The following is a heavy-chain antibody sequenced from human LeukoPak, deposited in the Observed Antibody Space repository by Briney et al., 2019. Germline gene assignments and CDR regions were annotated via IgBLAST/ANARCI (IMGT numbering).Heavy chain of an antibody. CDR2: MNPNSGDT. Sequence: ASVKVSCKASVYTFTNFYIHWVRQAPGQGLEWMGWMNPNSGDTSYAREFQDRVTMTRDTSLSTAYMELSRLRSDDTAVYFCAKRPINCIITNCYVDYWGQGTLVTVSS. CDR1: VYTFTNFY. CDR3: AKRPINCIITNCYVDY. D-gene: IGHD2-2*01. V-gene: IGHV1-2*02. J-gene: IGHJ4*02.